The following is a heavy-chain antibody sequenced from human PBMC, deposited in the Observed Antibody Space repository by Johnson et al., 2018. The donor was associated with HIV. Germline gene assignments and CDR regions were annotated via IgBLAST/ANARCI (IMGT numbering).Heavy chain of an antibody. CDR3: AKGYYDSSFGLDI. CDR2: LSYDGNNK. Sequence: QVQLVESGGGVVQPGRSLRLSCIASGFTFSTYGMHWVRQAPGKGLQWVALLSYDGNNKYYSDPVQGRFTISRDNPKNTLYLHMNNLTAEDTAVYHFAKGYYDSSFGLDIWGQGTMVTVSS. CDR1: GFTFSTYG. J-gene: IGHJ3*02. D-gene: IGHD3-3*01. V-gene: IGHV3-30*18.